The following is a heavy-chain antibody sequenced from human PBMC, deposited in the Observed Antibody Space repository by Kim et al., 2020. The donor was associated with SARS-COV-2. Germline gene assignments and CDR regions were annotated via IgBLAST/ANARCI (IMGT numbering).Heavy chain of an antibody. D-gene: IGHD3-10*01. V-gene: IGHV4-34*01. CDR1: GGSFNDYY. J-gene: IGHJ6*02. CDR3: AGGQDVDSGRYGGMDV. CDR2: INHSGST. Sequence: SETLSLICAVYGGSFNDYYWSWIRQPPGKGLEWIGEINHSGSTNYNPSLRSRVIISVDTSKNQFSLKLSSVTAADTAVYYCAGGQDVDSGRYGGMDVGG.